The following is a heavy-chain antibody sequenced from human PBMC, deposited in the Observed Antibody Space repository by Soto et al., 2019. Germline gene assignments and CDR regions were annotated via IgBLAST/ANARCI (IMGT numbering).Heavy chain of an antibody. Sequence: PGGSLRLSCVGSGYTFSDYAMSWVRQAPGKGLEWVSGISGSGASTYYALSLRGQFVISRDNSRNTLFLQMKNLGDEDTAVYWCAKDLSLGGSCYDSWGQGTQVTVSS. CDR1: GYTFSDYA. CDR3: AKDLSLGGSCYDS. D-gene: IGHD3-16*01. J-gene: IGHJ4*02. V-gene: IGHV3-23*01. CDR2: ISGSGAST.